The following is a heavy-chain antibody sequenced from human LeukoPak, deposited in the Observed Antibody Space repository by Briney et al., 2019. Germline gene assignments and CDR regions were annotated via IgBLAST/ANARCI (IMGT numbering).Heavy chain of an antibody. CDR3: AKVVDSGDHNRAFDY. J-gene: IGHJ4*02. D-gene: IGHD4-17*01. CDR1: GFTFSSYW. V-gene: IGHV3-74*01. CDR2: INSDGSYT. Sequence: GGSLRLSCAASGFTFSSYWMHWVRQAPGKGLVWVSRINSDGSYTSYADSVKGRFTISRDNAKNTLYLQMNGLKAEDTAVYYCAKVVDSGDHNRAFDYWGQGTLVTVSS.